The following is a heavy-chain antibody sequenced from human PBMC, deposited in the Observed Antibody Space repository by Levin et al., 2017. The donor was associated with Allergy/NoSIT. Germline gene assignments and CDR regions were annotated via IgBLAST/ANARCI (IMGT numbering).Heavy chain of an antibody. Sequence: GESLKISCAASGFTFSSYSMNWVRQAPGKGLEWVSSISSSSSYIYYADSVKGRFTISRDNAKNSLYLQMNSLRAEDTAVYYCARDHIAVAGTGFQHWGQGTLVTVSS. CDR3: ARDHIAVAGTGFQH. CDR1: GFTFSSYS. D-gene: IGHD6-19*01. CDR2: ISSSSSYI. J-gene: IGHJ1*01. V-gene: IGHV3-21*01.